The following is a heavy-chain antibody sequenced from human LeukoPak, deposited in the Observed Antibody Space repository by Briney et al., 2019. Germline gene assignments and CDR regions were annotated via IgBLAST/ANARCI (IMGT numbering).Heavy chain of an antibody. D-gene: IGHD1-14*01. CDR1: GYTFTGYY. J-gene: IGHJ3*02. CDR3: ARVWGHGTLDAFDI. CDR2: INPNSGGT. Sequence: ASVRVSCKASGYTFTGYYMHWVRQAPGQGLEWMGWINPNSGGTNYAQKFQGRVTMTRDTSISTAYMELSRLRSDDTAVYYCARVWGHGTLDAFDIWGQGTMVAVSS. V-gene: IGHV1-2*02.